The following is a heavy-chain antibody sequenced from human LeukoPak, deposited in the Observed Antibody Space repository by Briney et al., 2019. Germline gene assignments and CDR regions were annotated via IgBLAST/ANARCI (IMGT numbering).Heavy chain of an antibody. D-gene: IGHD6-13*01. CDR3: ARGGSRSSGAFDI. V-gene: IGHV1-2*02. CDR2: INPNNGGT. Sequence: ASVKVSCKASGYTFTGYYLHWVRQAPGQGLEWVVWINPNNGGTNYAQTFQGRVTMTRDTSISTAYMELSRLRFDDTAVYYCARGGSRSSGAFDIRGQGTMVTVSS. CDR1: GYTFTGYY. J-gene: IGHJ3*02.